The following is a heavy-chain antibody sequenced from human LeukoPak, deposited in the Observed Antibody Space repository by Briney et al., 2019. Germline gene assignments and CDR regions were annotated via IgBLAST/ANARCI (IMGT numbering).Heavy chain of an antibody. Sequence: SETLSLTCTVSGGSISSYYWSWIRQPPGKGLEWIGYIYYSGSTNYNPSLKSRVTISVDTSKNQFSLKLSSVTAADTAVYYCARGSRGTVTTAFDYWGQGTLVTVSS. CDR1: GGSISSYY. J-gene: IGHJ4*02. CDR3: ARGSRGTVTTAFDY. V-gene: IGHV4-59*01. D-gene: IGHD4-17*01. CDR2: IYYSGST.